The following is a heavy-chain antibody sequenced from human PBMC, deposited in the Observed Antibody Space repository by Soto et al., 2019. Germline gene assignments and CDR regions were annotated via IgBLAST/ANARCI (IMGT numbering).Heavy chain of an antibody. CDR1: GGSISTVNYW. Sequence: QVQLQESGPGLVKPSQTLSLTCTVSGGSISTVNYWWSWIRQSPDMGLEWIGHIYNGGRTYNNPCPESRVTTSVDTSTTQLSLTLSSVSAADTAVYYCARGPSGDKVDSWGQGTLVTVSS. V-gene: IGHV4-30-4*01. CDR3: ARGPSGDKVDS. J-gene: IGHJ4*02. CDR2: IYNGGRT. D-gene: IGHD7-27*01.